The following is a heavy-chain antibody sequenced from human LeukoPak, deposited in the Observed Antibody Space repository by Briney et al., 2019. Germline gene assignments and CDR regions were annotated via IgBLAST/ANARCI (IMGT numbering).Heavy chain of an antibody. CDR1: RGTFSSYA. D-gene: IGHD6-19*01. CDR3: ARGEAVAGPPDY. Sequence: ASVKVSCKASRGTFSSYAISWVRQAPGQRLEWMGGIIPIFGTANYAQKFQGRVTITADESTSTAYMELSSLRSEDTAVYYCARGEAVAGPPDYWGQGTLVTVSS. J-gene: IGHJ4*02. CDR2: IIPIFGTA. V-gene: IGHV1-69*13.